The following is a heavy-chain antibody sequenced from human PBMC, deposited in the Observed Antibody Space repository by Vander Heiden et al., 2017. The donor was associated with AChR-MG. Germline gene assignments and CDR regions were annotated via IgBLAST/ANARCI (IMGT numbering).Heavy chain of an antibody. D-gene: IGHD5-12*01. CDR1: GGTFSSYA. V-gene: IGHV1-69*01. J-gene: IGHJ6*02. CDR2: IIPSFGTA. CDR3: ARPIRDGYNPGHPYYYYGMDV. Sequence: QVQLVQSGAEVKKLGSSVKVSCKASGGTFSSYAISWVRQAPGQGLEWMGGIIPSFGTANYAQKFQGRVTITADESTSTAYMELSSLRSEDTAVYYCARPIRDGYNPGHPYYYYGMDVWGQGTTVTVSS.